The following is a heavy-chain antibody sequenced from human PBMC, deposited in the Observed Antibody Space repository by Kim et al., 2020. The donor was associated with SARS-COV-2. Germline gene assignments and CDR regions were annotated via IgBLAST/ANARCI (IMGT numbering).Heavy chain of an antibody. J-gene: IGHJ6*02. CDR3: ARDTTMIVVGWYGMDV. Sequence: GGSLRLSCAASGFTVSSNYMSWVRQAPGKGLEWVSVIYSGGSTYYADSVKGRFTISRDNSKNTLYLQMNSLRAADTAVYYCARDTTMIVVGWYGMDVWGQGTTVTVSS. V-gene: IGHV3-66*02. CDR2: IYSGGST. CDR1: GFTVSSNY. D-gene: IGHD3-22*01.